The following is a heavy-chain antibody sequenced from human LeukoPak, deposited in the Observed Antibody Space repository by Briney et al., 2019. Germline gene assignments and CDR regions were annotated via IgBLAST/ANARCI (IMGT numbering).Heavy chain of an antibody. CDR3: ARDAPHPYYYDSSGYYREDALDI. D-gene: IGHD3-22*01. CDR1: GYTFTSYG. CDR2: ISAYNGNT. J-gene: IGHJ3*02. Sequence: ASVKVSCKASGYTFTSYGISWVRQAPGQGLEWMGWISAYNGNTNYAQKLQGRVTMTTDTSTSTAYMELRSLRSDDTAVYYCARDAPHPYYYDSSGYYREDALDIWGQGTMVTVSS. V-gene: IGHV1-18*01.